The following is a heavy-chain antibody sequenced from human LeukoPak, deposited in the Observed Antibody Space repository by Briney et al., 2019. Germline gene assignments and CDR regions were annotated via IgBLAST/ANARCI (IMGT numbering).Heavy chain of an antibody. J-gene: IGHJ5*02. Sequence: PGGSLRLSCTASGFTFSSYTMSWVRQAPGEGLEWLSAINGRGITYYADSVKGRFTISRDNSKNTLYLQMNSLRAEDTAVYYCAKGTNWGTKYNWFDPWGQGTLVTVSS. D-gene: IGHD7-27*01. V-gene: IGHV3-23*01. CDR2: INGRGIT. CDR3: AKGTNWGTKYNWFDP. CDR1: GFTFSSYT.